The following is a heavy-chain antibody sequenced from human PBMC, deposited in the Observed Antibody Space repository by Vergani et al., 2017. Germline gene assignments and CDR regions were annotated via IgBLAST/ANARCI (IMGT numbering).Heavy chain of an antibody. J-gene: IGHJ4*02. CDR3: ARFGTSSNRGSFDY. CDR1: GYTFTDYF. CDR2: INPNSGGT. D-gene: IGHD2-2*01. Sequence: QVQLVQSGAEVKKPGASVKVSCKASGYTFTDYFMHWVRQAPGQGLEWMGWINPNSGGTNYAQKFQGRVTLTRDTSISTAYMELSNLRSDDTAVYYCARFGTSSNRGSFDYWGQGTLVTVSS. V-gene: IGHV1-2*02.